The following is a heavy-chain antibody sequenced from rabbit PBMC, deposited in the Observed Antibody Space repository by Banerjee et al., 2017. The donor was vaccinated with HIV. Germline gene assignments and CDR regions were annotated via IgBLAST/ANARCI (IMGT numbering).Heavy chain of an antibody. Sequence: QEQLVESGGDLVKPEGSLTLTCTASGFSFSSSYDMCWVRQAPGKGLEWIGCINTGISSAYYASWAKGRFTISKTSSTTVTLQMTSLTAADTATYFCARDNYDDYGDYDLWGSGTLVTVS. CDR1: GFSFSSSYD. CDR2: INTGISSA. D-gene: IGHD2-1*01. V-gene: IGHV1S45*01. CDR3: ARDNYDDYGDYDL. J-gene: IGHJ4*01.